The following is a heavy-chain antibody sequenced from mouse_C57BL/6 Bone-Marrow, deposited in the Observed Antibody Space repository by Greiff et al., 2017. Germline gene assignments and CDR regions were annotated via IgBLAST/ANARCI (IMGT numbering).Heavy chain of an antibody. CDR1: GYTFTSYW. CDR3: ARSQTGTGYAMDY. V-gene: IGHV1-50*01. J-gene: IGHJ4*01. D-gene: IGHD4-1*01. Sequence: QVQLQQPGAELVKPGASVKLSCKASGYTFTSYWMQWVKQRPGQGLEWIGEIDPSDSYTNYNQKFKGKATLTVDTSSSTAYMQHSSLTSEDSAVYYCARSQTGTGYAMDYWGQGTSVTVSS. CDR2: IDPSDSYT.